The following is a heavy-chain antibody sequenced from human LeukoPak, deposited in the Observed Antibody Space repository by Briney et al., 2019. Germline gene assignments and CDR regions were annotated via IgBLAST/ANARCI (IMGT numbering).Heavy chain of an antibody. V-gene: IGHV3-64D*06. CDR3: VKAAGSWNGYFDF. Sequence: EGSLRLSCSASGFTFSNYAIHWVRQAPRKGLEYVSTISNNGDNTNYADSVEGRFTISRDNSKNTLYLQMSGLRPEDTAVYYCVKAAGSWNGYFDFWCQGTLVTVSS. J-gene: IGHJ4*02. D-gene: IGHD1-1*01. CDR1: GFTFSNYA. CDR2: ISNNGDNT.